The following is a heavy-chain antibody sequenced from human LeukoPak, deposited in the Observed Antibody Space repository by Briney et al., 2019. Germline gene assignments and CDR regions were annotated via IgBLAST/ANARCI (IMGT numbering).Heavy chain of an antibody. Sequence: GGSLRLSCAASGFTVSSNYMSWVRQAPGKGLEWVSVIYSGGSTYYADSVKGRFTISRDNSKNTLYLQMNSLRAEDTAVYYCARDFDYGGSAYYFDYWGQGTLVTVSS. CDR3: ARDFDYGGSAYYFDY. J-gene: IGHJ4*02. CDR2: IYSGGST. D-gene: IGHD4-23*01. CDR1: GFTVSSNY. V-gene: IGHV3-66*02.